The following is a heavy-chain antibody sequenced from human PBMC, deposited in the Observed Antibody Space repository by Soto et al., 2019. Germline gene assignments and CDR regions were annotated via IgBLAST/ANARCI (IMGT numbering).Heavy chain of an antibody. J-gene: IGHJ6*03. V-gene: IGHV1-18*01. CDR1: GYTFTNYG. CDR3: ARTTETASYYYMDI. Sequence: QVQLVQSGAEVKQPGASVKVSCKASGYTFTNYGFTWVRQAPGQGLEWLGWISTYNGKTKYAQKVHGRLTMTTDTSTITATMERTSLTSDYTSLYGCARTTETASYYYMDIWGKGPTVTVSS. D-gene: IGHD4-17*01. CDR2: ISTYNGKT.